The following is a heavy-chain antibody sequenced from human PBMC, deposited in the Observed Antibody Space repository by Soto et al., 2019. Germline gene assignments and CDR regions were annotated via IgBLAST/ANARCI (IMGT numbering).Heavy chain of an antibody. CDR2: ISGSGGST. J-gene: IGHJ4*02. D-gene: IGHD3-22*01. Sequence: EVQLLESGGGLVQPGGSLRLSCAASGFTFSSYAMSWVRQAPGKGLEWVSAISGSGGSTYYADSVKGRFTISRDNSKNTLYLQINSLRAEDTAVYYCAKDGGYAYFDSSGYYFGYWGQGTLVTVSS. CDR1: GFTFSSYA. V-gene: IGHV3-23*01. CDR3: AKDGGYAYFDSSGYYFGY.